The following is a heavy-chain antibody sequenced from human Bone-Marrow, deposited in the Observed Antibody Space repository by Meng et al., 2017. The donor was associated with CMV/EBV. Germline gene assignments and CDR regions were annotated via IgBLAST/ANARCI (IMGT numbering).Heavy chain of an antibody. CDR1: GFTFSSYW. CDR3: ARGDVVVPAAHYYYYGMDV. V-gene: IGHV1-46*01. CDR2: INPSGGST. J-gene: IGHJ6*01. Sequence: GESLKISCAASGFTFSSYWMSWVRQAPGQGLEWMGIINPSGGSTSYAQKFQGRVTMTRDTSTSTVYMELSSLRSEDTAVYYCARGDVVVPAAHYYYYGMDVWGQGTTVTGYS. D-gene: IGHD2-2*01.